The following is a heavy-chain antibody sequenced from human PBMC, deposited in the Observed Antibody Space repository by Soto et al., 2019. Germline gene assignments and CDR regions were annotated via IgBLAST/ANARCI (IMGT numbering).Heavy chain of an antibody. CDR3: ARSSGYSGYDKDAFDI. V-gene: IGHV1-46*01. CDR2: INTSGGST. J-gene: IGHJ3*02. D-gene: IGHD5-12*01. CDR1: GYTFTSYY. Sequence: QVQLVQSGAEVKKPGASVKVSCKASGYTFTSYYMHWVRQAPGQGLEWMGIINTSGGSTSYAQKFQGRVTMTRDTSTSTVYMELSSLRSEDTAVYYCARSSGYSGYDKDAFDIWGQGTMVTVSS.